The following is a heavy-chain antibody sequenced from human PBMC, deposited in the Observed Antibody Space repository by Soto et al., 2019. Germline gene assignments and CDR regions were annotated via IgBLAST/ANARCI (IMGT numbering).Heavy chain of an antibody. CDR3: ARVPGP. V-gene: IGHV4-30-2*01. D-gene: IGHD7-27*01. J-gene: IGHJ5*02. CDR1: GGSISSGGYS. Sequence: TSETLSLTCNVSGGSISSGGYSWSWIRQPPGKGLEWIGYIYHSGSTYYNPSLKSRVTISVDRSKNQFSLKLSSVTAADTAVYYCARVPGPWGQGTLVTVSS. CDR2: IYHSGST.